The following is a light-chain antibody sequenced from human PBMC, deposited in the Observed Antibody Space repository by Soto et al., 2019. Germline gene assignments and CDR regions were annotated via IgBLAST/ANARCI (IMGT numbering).Light chain of an antibody. V-gene: IGKV1-5*03. CDR2: KAS. CDR1: QSISNW. J-gene: IGKJ1*01. Sequence: DIQMTQSPSTLPASVGDRVTITCRASQSISNWLAWYQQKPGKAPKLLIYKASSLESGVPSRFSGSGSGTEFTLTISSLQNDDFATYYCQQYNSYSRTFGQGTKVDIK. CDR3: QQYNSYSRT.